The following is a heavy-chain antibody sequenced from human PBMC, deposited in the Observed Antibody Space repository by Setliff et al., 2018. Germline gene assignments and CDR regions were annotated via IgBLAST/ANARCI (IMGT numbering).Heavy chain of an antibody. CDR2: IYSSGST. Sequence: SETLSLTCTVSGGSISSSYWSWIRQPPGKGLEWIGYIYSSGSTNNNPSLKSRATISVDTSKNQFSLKLSSVTAADTAVYYCARDSTELGHVYYASGSYPIDYWGQGTLVTVSS. J-gene: IGHJ4*02. V-gene: IGHV4-59*01. CDR1: GGSISSSY. CDR3: ARDSTELGHVYYASGSYPIDY. D-gene: IGHD3-10*01.